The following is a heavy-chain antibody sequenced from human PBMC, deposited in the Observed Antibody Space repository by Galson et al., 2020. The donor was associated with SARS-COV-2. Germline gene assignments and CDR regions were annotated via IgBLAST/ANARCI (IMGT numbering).Heavy chain of an antibody. Sequence: GGSLRLSCVASAFTFSVYAVHWVRQAPGKGLEWVALISYDGSNKYYADSVRGRFTISRDNFKNTVFLQMSSLRAEDTAVYYCSTLSSGPLDYWGQGPLVTVSS. V-gene: IGHV3-30*04. CDR3: STLSSGPLDY. D-gene: IGHD6-19*01. J-gene: IGHJ4*02. CDR1: AFTFSVYA. CDR2: ISYDGSNK.